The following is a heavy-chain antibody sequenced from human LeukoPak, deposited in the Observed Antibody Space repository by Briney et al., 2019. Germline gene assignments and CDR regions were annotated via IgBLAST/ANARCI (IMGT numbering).Heavy chain of an antibody. D-gene: IGHD3-3*01. J-gene: IGHJ4*02. Sequence: PGGSLRLSCAASGFTFSSYAMHWVRQAPGKGLEYVSAISSNGGSTYYANSVKGRFTISRDNPKNTLYLQMGSLRAEDMAVYYCARGGYDFWSGYYGSPYFDYWGQGTLVTVSS. CDR2: ISSNGGST. CDR1: GFTFSSYA. V-gene: IGHV3-64*01. CDR3: ARGGYDFWSGYYGSPYFDY.